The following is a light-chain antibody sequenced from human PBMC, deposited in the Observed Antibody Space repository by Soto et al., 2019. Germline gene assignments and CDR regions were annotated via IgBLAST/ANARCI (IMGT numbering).Light chain of an antibody. CDR3: FSYTSSGTYV. CDR2: GVR. Sequence: QSALTQPTSVSGSPGQSITISCTGNSNDIGAYNYVSWYQQHPGKAPRLLIHGVRNRPSGISSRFSGSKSGNTASLTISGLQAEDETDYYCFSYTSSGTYVFGTGTKVTVL. J-gene: IGLJ1*01. CDR1: SNDIGAYNY. V-gene: IGLV2-14*01.